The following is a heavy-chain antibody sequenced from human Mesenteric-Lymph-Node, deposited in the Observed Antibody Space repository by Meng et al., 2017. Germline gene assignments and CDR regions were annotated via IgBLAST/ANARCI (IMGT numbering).Heavy chain of an antibody. V-gene: IGHV4-30-2*01. J-gene: IGHJ5*02. CDR1: GDSITSGDYS. CDR3: VRDTRRGGGWFDP. Sequence: QVQLQESGPGLVEPSQTLSLTCAVSGDSITSGDYSWTWIRQPPGKGLEWIGYIYHGVNIYYTPSLRSRVTISVDKSRNQFSLKLTSVSAADTAVYYCVRDTRRGGGWFDPWGQGTLVTVSS. D-gene: IGHD3-10*01. CDR2: IYHGVNI.